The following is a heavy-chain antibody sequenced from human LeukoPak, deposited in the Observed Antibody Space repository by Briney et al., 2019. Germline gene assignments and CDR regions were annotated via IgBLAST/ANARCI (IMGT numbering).Heavy chain of an antibody. CDR1: GFTFSTYW. CDR2: SANKGNRYTT. V-gene: IGHV3-72*01. J-gene: IGHJ6*02. D-gene: IGHD5-12*01. CDR3: ARAGYAHGSDV. Sequence: GGSLRLSCAASGFTFSTYWMGWVRQAPGKGLEWVGRSANKGNRYTTEYAASVEGRFTISRDDSQNSVHLQMNSLKTDDTAVYYCARAGYAHGSDVWGQGTTVAVS.